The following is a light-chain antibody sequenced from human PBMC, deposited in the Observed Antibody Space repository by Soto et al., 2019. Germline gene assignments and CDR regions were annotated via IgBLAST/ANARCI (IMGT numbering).Light chain of an antibody. CDR3: QSYDSSLSGSVV. V-gene: IGLV1-40*01. CDR2: GNS. J-gene: IGLJ2*01. Sequence: QYVLTQPPSVSGAPGQRVTISCTGSSSKIGAGYDVHWYQQLPGTAPKLLIYGNSNRPSGVPDRFSGAKSGTSASLAITGLQAEDEADYYCQSYDSSLSGSVVFGGGTQLTVL. CDR1: SSKIGAGYD.